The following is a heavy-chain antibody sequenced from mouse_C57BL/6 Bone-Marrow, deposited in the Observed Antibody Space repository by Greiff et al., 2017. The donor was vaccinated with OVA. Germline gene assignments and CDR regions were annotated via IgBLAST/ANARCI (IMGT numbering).Heavy chain of an antibody. CDR1: GYTFTSYW. CDR3: ARVAYYSNPYYFDY. CDR2: IYPGSGST. Sequence: QVQLKQPGAELVKPGASVKMSCKASGYTFTSYWITWVKQRPGQGLEWIGDIYPGSGSTNYNEKFKSKATLTVDTSSSTAYMQLSSLTSEDSAVYYGARVAYYSNPYYFDYWGQGTTLTVAS. J-gene: IGHJ2*01. D-gene: IGHD2-5*01. V-gene: IGHV1-55*01.